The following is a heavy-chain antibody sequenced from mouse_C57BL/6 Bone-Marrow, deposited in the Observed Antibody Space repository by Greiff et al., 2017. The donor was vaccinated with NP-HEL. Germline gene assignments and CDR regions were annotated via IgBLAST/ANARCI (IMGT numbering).Heavy chain of an antibody. V-gene: IGHV10-3*01. CDR1: GFTFNTYA. CDR2: IRSKSSNYAT. D-gene: IGHD1-1*01. J-gene: IGHJ1*03. CDR3: VREGSYYGSSPDWYFDV. Sequence: EVKLMESGGGLVQPKGSLKLSCAASGFTFNTYAMHWVRQAPGKGLEWVARIRSKSSNYATYYADSVKDRFTISRDDSQSMLYLQMNNLKTEDTAMYYGVREGSYYGSSPDWYFDVWGTGTTVTVSS.